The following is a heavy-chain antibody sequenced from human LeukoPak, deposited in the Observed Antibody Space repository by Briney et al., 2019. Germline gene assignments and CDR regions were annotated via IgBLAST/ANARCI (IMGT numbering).Heavy chain of an antibody. CDR3: ARVVHYYGSGSDDY. CDR2: INHSGST. J-gene: IGHJ4*02. CDR1: GFTVSSNY. V-gene: IGHV4-34*01. Sequence: GSLRLSCAASGFTVSSNYMSWIRQPPGKGLEWIGEINHSGSTNYNPSLKSRVTISVDTSKNQFSLKLSSVTAADTAVYYCARVVHYYGSGSDDYWGQGTLVTVSS. D-gene: IGHD3-10*01.